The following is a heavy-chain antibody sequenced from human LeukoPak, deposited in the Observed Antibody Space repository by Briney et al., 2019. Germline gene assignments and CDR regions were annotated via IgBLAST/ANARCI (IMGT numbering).Heavy chain of an antibody. V-gene: IGHV1-24*01. D-gene: IGHD4-23*01. J-gene: IGHJ4*02. CDR2: FDPEDGET. Sequence: ASVKVSCKVSGYTLTELSMHWVRQAPGKGLEWMGGFDPEDGETIYAQKFQGRVTMTEDTSTDTAYMELSSLRSEDTAVYYCAREDYGGNSREYYFDYWGQGTLVTVSS. CDR1: GYTLTELS. CDR3: AREDYGGNSREYYFDY.